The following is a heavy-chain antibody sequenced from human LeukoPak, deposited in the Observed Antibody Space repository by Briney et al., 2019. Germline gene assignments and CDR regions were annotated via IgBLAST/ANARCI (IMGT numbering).Heavy chain of an antibody. CDR1: GFTFSSYW. Sequence: GGSLRLSCAASGFTFSSYWMSWVRQAPGKGLEWVANIKQDGSEKYYVDSVKGRFTISRDNAKNSLYLQMNSLRAEDTAVYYCARDGDFWSAQGAFDIWGQGTMVTVSS. CDR3: ARDGDFWSAQGAFDI. J-gene: IGHJ3*02. V-gene: IGHV3-7*01. D-gene: IGHD3-3*01. CDR2: IKQDGSEK.